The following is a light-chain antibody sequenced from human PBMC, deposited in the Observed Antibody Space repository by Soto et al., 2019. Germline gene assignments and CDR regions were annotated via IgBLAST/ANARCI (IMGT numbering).Light chain of an antibody. J-gene: IGLJ1*01. V-gene: IGLV2-23*02. CDR2: EVS. Sequence: QSALTQPASVSGSPGQSITISCTGASSDVGSYNLVSWYHQHPGKAPKLMIYEVSKRPSGVSNRFSGSKSGNTASLTISGRQAEDEADYYCCSYAGSSSFYVFGTGTKLTVL. CDR3: CSYAGSSSFYV. CDR1: SSDVGSYNL.